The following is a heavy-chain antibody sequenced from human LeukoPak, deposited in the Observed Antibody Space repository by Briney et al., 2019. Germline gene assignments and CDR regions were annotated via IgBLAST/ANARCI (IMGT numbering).Heavy chain of an antibody. CDR2: ISAYNGNT. CDR1: GYTFTSYG. V-gene: IGHV1-18*01. Sequence: GASVKVSCKASGYTFTSYGISWVRQAPEQGLEWMGWISAYNGNTNYAQKLQGRVTMTTDTSTSTAYMVLSSLRSEDTAIYYCASDPPYTSSSAWWGQGTLVTVSS. CDR3: ASDPPYTSSSAW. D-gene: IGHD2-2*01. J-gene: IGHJ4*02.